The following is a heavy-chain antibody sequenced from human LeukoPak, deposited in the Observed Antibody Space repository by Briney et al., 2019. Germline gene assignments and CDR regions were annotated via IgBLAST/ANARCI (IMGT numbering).Heavy chain of an antibody. CDR1: GCTISSYW. Sequence: TGGSLRLSCAASGCTISSYWMSWVRQAPGKGQEWVANIKQDGSGKYYVDSVKGRFTISRDNAKNVLYLQMNSLRTQGSVTDYYKRNPELGSDSTGYRAFDIWGQGITVTVSS. CDR3: KRNPELGSDSTGYRAFDI. CDR2: IKQDGSGK. J-gene: IGHJ3*02. V-gene: IGHV3-7*01. D-gene: IGHD3-22*01.